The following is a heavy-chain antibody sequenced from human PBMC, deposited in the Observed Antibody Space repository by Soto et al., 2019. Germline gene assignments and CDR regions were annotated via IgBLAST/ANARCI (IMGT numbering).Heavy chain of an antibody. J-gene: IGHJ4*02. V-gene: IGHV3-7*03. Sequence: PGGSLRLSCAASGFTFSSYWMSWVRQAPGKGLEWVANIKQDGSEKYYVDSVKGRFTISRDNAKNSLYLQMNSLRAEDTAVYYCASAPRDLRPAYWGQGTLVTVSS. CDR1: GFTFSSYW. CDR2: IKQDGSEK. CDR3: ASAPRDLRPAY. D-gene: IGHD4-17*01.